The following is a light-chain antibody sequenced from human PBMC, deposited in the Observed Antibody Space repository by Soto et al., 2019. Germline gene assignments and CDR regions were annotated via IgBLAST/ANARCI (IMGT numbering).Light chain of an antibody. J-gene: IGKJ1*01. V-gene: IGKV3-15*01. CDR3: QQYNNWPAT. CDR1: QSVSSN. Sequence: EIVITQSPATLSVSPVERATLSCRASQSVSSNLAWYQQNPGQAPRLLIYGASTRATGIPARFSGSGSGTEFTLTISSLQSEDFAVYCCQQYNNWPATFGQGTKVDIK. CDR2: GAS.